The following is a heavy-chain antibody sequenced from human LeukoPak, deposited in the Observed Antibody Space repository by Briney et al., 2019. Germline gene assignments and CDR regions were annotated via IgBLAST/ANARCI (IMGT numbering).Heavy chain of an antibody. CDR1: GDSIGETNYY. V-gene: IGHV4-39*01. Sequence: SETLSLTCTVSGDSIGETNYYWGWIRQPPGKGLEWIGSVSYSGTTYYNPSLRSRVTISVDTSKNQFSLNLSSVTATDTAVYYCARPPAYTSWTYAFDIWGQGTMVTVSP. D-gene: IGHD1-1*01. CDR3: ARPPAYTSWTYAFDI. J-gene: IGHJ3*02. CDR2: VSYSGTT.